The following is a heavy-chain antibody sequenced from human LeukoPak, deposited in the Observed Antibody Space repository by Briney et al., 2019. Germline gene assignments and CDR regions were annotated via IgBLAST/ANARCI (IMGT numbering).Heavy chain of an antibody. Sequence: SQTLSLTCTVSGGSISSGDYYWGWIRQPPGKGLEWIGYIYYSGSTYYNPSLKSRVTISVDTSKNQFSLKLSSVTAADTAVYYCARDGLSPVVPNCSSTSCYDYYYGMDVWGQGTTVTVSS. V-gene: IGHV4-30-4*01. CDR1: GGSISSGDYY. CDR3: ARDGLSPVVPNCSSTSCYDYYYGMDV. J-gene: IGHJ6*02. CDR2: IYYSGST. D-gene: IGHD2-2*01.